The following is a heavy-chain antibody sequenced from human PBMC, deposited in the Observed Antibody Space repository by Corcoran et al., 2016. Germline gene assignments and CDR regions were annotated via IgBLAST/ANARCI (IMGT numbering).Heavy chain of an antibody. CDR2: IDPSDSYT. CDR3: ARRRGKYCSAGSCYSYIDY. CDR1: GYSFTSYW. J-gene: IGHJ4*02. Sequence: EVQLVQSGAEVKKPGESLRISCKGSGYSFTSYWISWVRQMPGKGLEWMGRIDPSDSYTNYSPSFQGHVTISADKSISTAYLQWSSLKASDTAMYYCARRRGKYCSAGSCYSYIDYWGQGTLVTVSS. D-gene: IGHD2-15*01. V-gene: IGHV5-10-1*03.